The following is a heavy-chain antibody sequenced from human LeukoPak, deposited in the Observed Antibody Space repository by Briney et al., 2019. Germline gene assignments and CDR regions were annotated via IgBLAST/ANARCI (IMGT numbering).Heavy chain of an antibody. CDR2: IFYSGST. Sequence: SETLSLTCTVSGGSISGFYWSWIRQPPGKELQWIGSIFYSGSTNYNPSLKSRVTISVDTSKNQFSLKLSSVTAADTAVYYCAAGNWYEFDYWGQGTLVTVSS. V-gene: IGHV4-59*08. D-gene: IGHD1-1*01. J-gene: IGHJ4*02. CDR1: GGSISGFY. CDR3: AAGNWYEFDY.